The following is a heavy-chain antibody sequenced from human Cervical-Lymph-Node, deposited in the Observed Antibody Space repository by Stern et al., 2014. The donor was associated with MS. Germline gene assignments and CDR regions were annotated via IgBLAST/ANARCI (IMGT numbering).Heavy chain of an antibody. CDR2: ILSNYEK. Sequence: QVTLKESGPVLVKPTETLTLTCTVSGFSLSHVRMGVSWIRQPPGKALEWLAHILSNYEKSYTTSLKGRLTISKDISKSQVILTMTHMDPADTATYYCARMMQHLAGDAFDIWGQGTMVSVSS. CDR3: ARMMQHLAGDAFDI. CDR1: GFSLSHVRMG. J-gene: IGHJ3*02. V-gene: IGHV2-26*01. D-gene: IGHD6-13*01.